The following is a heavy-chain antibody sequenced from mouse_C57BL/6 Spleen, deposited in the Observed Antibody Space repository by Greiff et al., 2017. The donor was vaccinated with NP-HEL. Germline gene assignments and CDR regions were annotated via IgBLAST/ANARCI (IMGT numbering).Heavy chain of an antibody. CDR2: IYPRSGNT. CDR3: ARMRVDSSGHYYAMDD. Sequence: QVQLQQSGAELARPGASVKLSCKASGYTFTSYGISWVKQRTGQGLEWIGEIYPRSGNTYYNEKFKGKATLTADKSSSTAYMELRSLTSEDYAVYFCARMRVDSSGHYYAMDDWGQGTSVTVSS. D-gene: IGHD3-2*02. V-gene: IGHV1-81*01. J-gene: IGHJ4*01. CDR1: GYTFTSYG.